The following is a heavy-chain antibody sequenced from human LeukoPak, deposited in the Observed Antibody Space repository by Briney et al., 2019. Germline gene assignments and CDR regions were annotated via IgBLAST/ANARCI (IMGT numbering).Heavy chain of an antibody. CDR3: ARDSALNYDFWSGYSDYYYYGMDV. Sequence: SETLSLTCTVSGGSFSSGSYYWSWIRQPPGKGLEWIGYIYYSGSTNYNPSLKSRVTISVDTSKNQFSLKLSSVTAADTAVYYCARDSALNYDFWSGYSDYYYYGMDVWGQGTTVTVSS. V-gene: IGHV4-61*01. D-gene: IGHD3-3*01. CDR2: IYYSGST. J-gene: IGHJ6*02. CDR1: GGSFSSGSYY.